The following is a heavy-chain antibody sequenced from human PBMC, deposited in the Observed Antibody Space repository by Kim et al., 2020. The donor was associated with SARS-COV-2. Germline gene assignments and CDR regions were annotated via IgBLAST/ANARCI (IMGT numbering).Heavy chain of an antibody. D-gene: IGHD6-13*01. CDR3: AKDTSRGDIAAAGGGFDY. J-gene: IGHJ4*02. CDR1: GFTFDDYA. CDR2: ISWNSGSI. V-gene: IGHV3-9*01. Sequence: GGSLRLSCAASGFTFDDYAMHWVRQAPGKGLEWVSGISWNSGSIGYADSVKGRFTISRDNAKNSLYLQMNSLRAEDTALYYCAKDTSRGDIAAAGGGFDYWGQGTLVTVSS.